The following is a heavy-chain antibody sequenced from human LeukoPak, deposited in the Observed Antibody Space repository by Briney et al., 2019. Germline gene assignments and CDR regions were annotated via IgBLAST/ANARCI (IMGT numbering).Heavy chain of an antibody. CDR2: IIPIFGTA. Sequence: SVKVSCEASGGTFSSYAISWVRQAPGQGLEWMGGIIPIFGTANYAQKFQGRVTITADESTSTAYMELSSLRSEDTAVYYCARIRHETRYYDILIRGYYFDYWGQGTLVTVSS. CDR1: GGTFSSYA. J-gene: IGHJ4*02. CDR3: ARIRHETRYYDILIRGYYFDY. D-gene: IGHD3-9*01. V-gene: IGHV1-69*13.